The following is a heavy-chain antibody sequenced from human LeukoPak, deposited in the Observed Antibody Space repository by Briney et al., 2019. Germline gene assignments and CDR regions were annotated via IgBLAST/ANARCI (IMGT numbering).Heavy chain of an antibody. J-gene: IGHJ4*02. CDR3: ARGTRVRGVIIFGYRGNVFDY. V-gene: IGHV3-30*04. CDR2: ISYDGSNK. CDR1: GFTFSSYA. D-gene: IGHD3-10*01. Sequence: VQPGGSLRLSCAASGFTFSSYAMHWVRQAPGKGLEWVAVISYDGSNKYYADSVKGRFTISRDNSKNTLYLQMNSLRAEGTAVYYCARGTRVRGVIIFGYRGNVFDYWGQGTLVTVSS.